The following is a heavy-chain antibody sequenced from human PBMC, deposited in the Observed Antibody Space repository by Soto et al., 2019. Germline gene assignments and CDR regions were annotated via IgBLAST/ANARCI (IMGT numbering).Heavy chain of an antibody. CDR2: IYDSGST. Sequence: QVLLQESGPGLVKPSQTLSLTCTVSGGSISSGDYNWSWIRQSPGKGLEWIGHIYDSGSTYNNPSLQSRVTISVETSKNQFSLNLSSVTVADTAVYYCARGPSGDKVDYWGQGTLVTVSS. V-gene: IGHV4-30-4*01. CDR1: GGSISSGDYN. D-gene: IGHD7-27*01. J-gene: IGHJ4*02. CDR3: ARGPSGDKVDY.